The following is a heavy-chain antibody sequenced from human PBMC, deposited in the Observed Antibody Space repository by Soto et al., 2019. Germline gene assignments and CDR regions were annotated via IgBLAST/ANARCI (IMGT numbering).Heavy chain of an antibody. J-gene: IGHJ4*02. CDR1: GDSISNTHYY. V-gene: IGHV4-30-4*01. D-gene: IGHD7-27*01. CDR3: PRGLSGDKVDC. CDR2: IYDGGRT. Sequence: QVQLQASGPGLVKPSQTLSLTCTVSGDSISNTHYYWSWIRQPPDKGLEWIGHIYDGGRTYNNPSLEXRXTXAXPTSKNQLALRLSSVSAADTAVYYCPRGLSGDKVDCWGQGTLVTVSS.